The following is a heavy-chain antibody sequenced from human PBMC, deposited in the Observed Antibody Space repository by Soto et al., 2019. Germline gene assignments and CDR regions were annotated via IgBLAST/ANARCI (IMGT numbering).Heavy chain of an antibody. J-gene: IGHJ5*02. V-gene: IGHV4-39*01. CDR1: GGSISSSSYY. CDR2: IYYSGST. CDR3: ARLSPYYDFGSGNYNWFDP. D-gene: IGHD3-3*01. Sequence: SETLSLTCTVSGGSISSSSYYWGWIRQPPGKGLEWIGSIYYSGSTYYNPSLKSRVTISVDTSKNQFSLKLSSVTAADTAVYYCARLSPYYDFGSGNYNWFDPWGQGTLVTVSS.